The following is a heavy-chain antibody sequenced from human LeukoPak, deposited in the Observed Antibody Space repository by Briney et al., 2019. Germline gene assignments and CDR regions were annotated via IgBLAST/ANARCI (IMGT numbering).Heavy chain of an antibody. J-gene: IGHJ4*02. V-gene: IGHV4-61*01. CDR1: GGSISSGSYY. CDR2: IYYSGST. Sequence: TPSQTLSLTCTVSGGSISSGSYYWSWIRQPPGKGLEWIGYIYYSGSTNYNPSLKSRVTISVDTSKNQFSLKLSSVTAADTAVYYCARDKGGYSSSYFDYWGQGTLVTVSS. D-gene: IGHD6-6*01. CDR3: ARDKGGYSSSYFDY.